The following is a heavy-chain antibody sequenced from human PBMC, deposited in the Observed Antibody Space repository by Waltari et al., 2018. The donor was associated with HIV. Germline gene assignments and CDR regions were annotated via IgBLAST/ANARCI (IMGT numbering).Heavy chain of an antibody. CDR1: GGSFSGYY. J-gene: IGHJ3*02. CDR3: ARGPVVVPAAPRPRAFDI. Sequence: QVQLQQWGAGLLKPSETLSLTCAVYGGSFSGYYWSWIRQPPGKGLEWIGEINHSGSTNYNPSLKSRVTISVDTSKNQFSLKLSSVTAADTAVYYCARGPVVVPAAPRPRAFDIWGQGTMVTVSS. CDR2: INHSGST. D-gene: IGHD2-2*01. V-gene: IGHV4-34*01.